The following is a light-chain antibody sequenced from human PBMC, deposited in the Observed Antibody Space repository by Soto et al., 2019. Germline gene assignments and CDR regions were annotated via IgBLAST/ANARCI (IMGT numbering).Light chain of an antibody. J-gene: IGKJ4*01. CDR1: QSISTS. CDR3: KQGSKWL. V-gene: IGKV3-11*01. CDR2: DAS. Sequence: EIVLTQSPATLSLSPGETATLSCWASQSISTSLVWYQQKPGQAPRLLIYDASNRATGIPARFSGSGSGTDFTPPISSLGPEDFAFYYCKQGSKWLFGGGTKVDIK.